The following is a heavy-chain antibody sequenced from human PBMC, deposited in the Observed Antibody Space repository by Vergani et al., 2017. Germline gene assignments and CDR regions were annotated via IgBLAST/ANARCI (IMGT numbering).Heavy chain of an antibody. CDR1: GGSISSGSYF. V-gene: IGHV4-61*02. Sequence: QVQLQESGPGLVKPSQTLSLSCTVSGGSISSGSYFWSWIRQPAGKGLEWIGRIHTSGSTSYNPSLKSRVIVSVDTSKNQFSLKLSSVTAADTAVYYCAREGSMATISFYHALDVWGQGTMVTVSS. D-gene: IGHD5-24*01. J-gene: IGHJ6*02. CDR2: IHTSGST. CDR3: AREGSMATISFYHALDV.